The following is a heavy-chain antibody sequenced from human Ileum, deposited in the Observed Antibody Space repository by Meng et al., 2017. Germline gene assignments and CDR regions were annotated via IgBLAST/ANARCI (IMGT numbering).Heavy chain of an antibody. D-gene: IGHD6-19*01. CDR2: IYPHNGAT. CDR1: GYTCTGNE. CDR3: ARGVAEN. J-gene: IGHJ4*02. Sequence: QVPMAPDRAELTRTVDAVTVSCKSSGYTCTGNEIHLVRQAPGQGLESMERIYPHNGATSYAQTFQGRVTMTGDTSIATAYMELNRLTSDNTTVYYCARGVAENWGQGTLVTVSS. V-gene: IGHV1-2*06.